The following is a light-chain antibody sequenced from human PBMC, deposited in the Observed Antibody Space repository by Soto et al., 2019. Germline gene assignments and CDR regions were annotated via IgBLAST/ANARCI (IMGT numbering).Light chain of an antibody. CDR3: QQYGSSRWT. V-gene: IGKV3-20*01. J-gene: IGKJ1*01. CDR1: QSVSSSY. CDR2: GAS. Sequence: EIVLTQSPGTLSLSPGERATLSCRASQSVSSSYLAWYQQKPGQAPRLLIYGASSRATGIPDRFSGSGSGTYFTLTISRLVPEDFAVYYCQQYGSSRWTFGQGTKVEIK.